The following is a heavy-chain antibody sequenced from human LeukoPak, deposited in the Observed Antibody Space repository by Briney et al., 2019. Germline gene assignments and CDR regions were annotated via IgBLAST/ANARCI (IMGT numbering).Heavy chain of an antibody. D-gene: IGHD2-15*01. V-gene: IGHV3-7*05. J-gene: IGHJ4*02. CDR3: AREWWYLDY. Sequence: PGGSLRLSCAASGFTFSTYAMTWVPQAPGRGLEWVARIKEDGSDTYYVDSVKGRFTISRDKAKKTVYLQMNSLRVEDTAVYYCAREWWYLDYWGQGTLVTVSS. CDR2: IKEDGSDT. CDR1: GFTFSTYA.